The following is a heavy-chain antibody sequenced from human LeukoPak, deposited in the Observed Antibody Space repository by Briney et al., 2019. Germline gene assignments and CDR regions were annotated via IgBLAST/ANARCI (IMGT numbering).Heavy chain of an antibody. J-gene: IGHJ4*02. CDR2: ISYDGSNK. Sequence: PGGSLRLSCAASGFTFSTYGMHWVRQAPGKGLEWVAVISYDGSNKYCADSVKGRFTISRDNSKNTLYLQMNSLRAEDTAVYYCAKARGNLRANYFDYWGQGTLVTVSS. CDR1: GFTFSTYG. V-gene: IGHV3-30*18. CDR3: AKARGNLRANYFDY. D-gene: IGHD1-14*01.